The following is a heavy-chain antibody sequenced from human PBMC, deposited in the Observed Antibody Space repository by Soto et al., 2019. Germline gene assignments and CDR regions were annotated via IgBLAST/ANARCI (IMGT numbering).Heavy chain of an antibody. Sequence: QVQLQESGPGLMQPSQTLSLTCTVSGGSIGSGGYWWSWIRQHPGRGLEWIGFVSYTGNTQYNPSLKSRVNISVDTSTKQFSLKLSSVTAADTAVYYCARGTLVWGQRTLVTVSS. V-gene: IGHV4-31*03. J-gene: IGHJ4*02. D-gene: IGHD2-2*01. CDR1: GGSIGSGGYW. CDR2: VSYTGNT. CDR3: ARGTLV.